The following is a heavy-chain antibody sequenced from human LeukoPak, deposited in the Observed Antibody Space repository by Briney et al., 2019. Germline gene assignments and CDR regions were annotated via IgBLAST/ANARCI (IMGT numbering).Heavy chain of an antibody. CDR2: IYFTGTT. CDR3: ARQGCSGGSCYSGFAFDI. J-gene: IGHJ3*02. Sequence: SEALSLTCTVCGGSISADDYYWGWVRQPPGQGLEWIGTIYFTGTTYYSPSLKSRVTISVDTSKNQFSLKLSSVTAADTAVYYCARQGCSGGSCYSGFAFDIWGQGTMVTVSS. D-gene: IGHD2-15*01. V-gene: IGHV4-39*01. CDR1: GGSISADDYY.